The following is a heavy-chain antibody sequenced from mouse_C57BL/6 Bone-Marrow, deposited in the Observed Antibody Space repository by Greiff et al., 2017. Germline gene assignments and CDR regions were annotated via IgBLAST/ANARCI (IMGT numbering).Heavy chain of an antibody. CDR3: AWGYDYDYYMDY. Sequence: VQLKQSGPELVKPGASVKISCKASGYSFTDYNMNWVKQSNGKSLEWIGVINPNYGTTSYNQKFKGKATLTVDQSSSTVYMQLNSLTSEDSAVYYGAWGYDYDYYMDYWGQGTSVTVSS. J-gene: IGHJ4*01. V-gene: IGHV1-39*01. CDR2: INPNYGTT. CDR1: GYSFTDYN. D-gene: IGHD2-4*01.